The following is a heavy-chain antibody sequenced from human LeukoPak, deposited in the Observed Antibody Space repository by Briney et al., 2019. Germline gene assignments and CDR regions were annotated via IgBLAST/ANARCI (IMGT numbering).Heavy chain of an antibody. V-gene: IGHV4-59*01. J-gene: IGHJ3*02. CDR1: GGSISSYY. Sequence: SETLSLTCTVSGGSISSYYWSWIRQPPGKGLEWIGYIYYSGSTNYNPSLKSRVTISVDTSKNQFSLKLSSVTAADMAVYYCARDREGGYSYGFRLGDTFDIWGQGTMVTVSS. CDR2: IYYSGST. CDR3: ARDREGGYSYGFRLGDTFDI. D-gene: IGHD5-18*01.